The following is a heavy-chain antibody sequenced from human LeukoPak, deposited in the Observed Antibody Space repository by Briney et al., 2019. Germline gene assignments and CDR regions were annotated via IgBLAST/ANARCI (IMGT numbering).Heavy chain of an antibody. D-gene: IGHD2-2*01. CDR3: ARTPLGCSSTSCFWEVGNWFDP. CDR1: GYTFTSYY. Sequence: ASVKVSCKASGYTFTSYYMHWVRQAPGQGLEWMGIINPSGGSTSYAQKFQGRVTMTRDTSTSTVYMELSSLRSEDTAVYYCARTPLGCSSTSCFWEVGNWFDPWGQGTLVTVSS. J-gene: IGHJ5*02. CDR2: INPSGGST. V-gene: IGHV1-46*01.